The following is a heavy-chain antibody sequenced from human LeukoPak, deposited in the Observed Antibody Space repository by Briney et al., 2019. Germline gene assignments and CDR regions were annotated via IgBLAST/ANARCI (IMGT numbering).Heavy chain of an antibody. CDR2: IYSSGNT. J-gene: IGHJ4*02. CDR1: HDSFISYY. V-gene: IGHV4-59*01. CDR3: ARDEGIAAQFDY. D-gene: IGHD6-6*01. Sequence: PSGTLSLTCTVSHDSFISYYWNWIRQPPGKGLEWIGYIYSSGNTDYNPALKSRVTMSMDTSRNQFSLKLGSVTAADTAIYYCARDEGIAAQFDYWGQGTLVTVSS.